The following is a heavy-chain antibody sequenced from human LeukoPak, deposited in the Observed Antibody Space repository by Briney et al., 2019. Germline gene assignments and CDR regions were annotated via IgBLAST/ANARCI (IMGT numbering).Heavy chain of an antibody. CDR2: INPSGGST. V-gene: IGHV1-46*01. Sequence: GASVKVSCKASGYTFTSYYMHWVRQAPGQGLEWMGIINPSGGSTSYAQKSQGRVTMTRDTSTSTVYMELSSLRSEDTAVYYCARATVTLNWFDPWGQGTLVTVSS. CDR3: ARATVTLNWFDP. D-gene: IGHD4-17*01. J-gene: IGHJ5*02. CDR1: GYTFTSYY.